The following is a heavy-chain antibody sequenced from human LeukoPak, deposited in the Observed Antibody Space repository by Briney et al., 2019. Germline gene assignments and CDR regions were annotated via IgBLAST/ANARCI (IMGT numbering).Heavy chain of an antibody. J-gene: IGHJ5*02. CDR1: CVSISSGSYY. CDR2: IYSIGST. D-gene: IGHD6-13*01. V-gene: IGHV4-61*02. CDR3: ARDWYGSSYRFDP. Sequence: SETLSLTCTVSCVSISSGSYYLSWIRHPAGKGLEWIGRIYSIGSTNYNPSLRSRDTISLHTSKNQSSLKLSSVPAADPAVYYCARDWYGSSYRFDPWGQGTLVTVSS.